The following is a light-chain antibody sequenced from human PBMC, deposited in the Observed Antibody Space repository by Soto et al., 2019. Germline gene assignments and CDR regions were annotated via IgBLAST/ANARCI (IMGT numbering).Light chain of an antibody. CDR3: QQYGTFPFT. Sequence: EVVLTQSPGTLSLSPGEIATLSCRASQNLNHNYVAWYQQKPGQGPRLLIYGISTRAAGIPDRFSGSGSGTDFTLTISRLEPEAFAVYYCQQYGTFPFTFVPGNKRDIK. J-gene: IGKJ3*01. V-gene: IGKV3-20*01. CDR2: GIS. CDR1: QNLNHNY.